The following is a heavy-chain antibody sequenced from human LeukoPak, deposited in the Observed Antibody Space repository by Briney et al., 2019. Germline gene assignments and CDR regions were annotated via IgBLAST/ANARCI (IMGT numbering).Heavy chain of an antibody. CDR2: ISTSRRNI. CDR1: GFTFSSYS. J-gene: IGHJ4*02. V-gene: IGHV3-21*01. Sequence: GGSLRLSCAASGFTFSSYSMNWVRQAPGKGLEWVSSISTSRRNIYYADSVKGRFTISKEHVKNSLYLQLNSLRAEDTAVYYCARESYGGYWGQGTLVTVSS. D-gene: IGHD1-26*01. CDR3: ARESYGGY.